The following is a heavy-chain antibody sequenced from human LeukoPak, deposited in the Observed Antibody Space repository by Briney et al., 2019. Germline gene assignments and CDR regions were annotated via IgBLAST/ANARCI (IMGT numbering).Heavy chain of an antibody. CDR1: GVTLSNYA. D-gene: IGHD1-26*01. J-gene: IGHJ2*01. CDR3: ANDRTVGASYWYFDL. Sequence: GGSLRLSCVASGVTLSNYAMSWARQAPGKGLEWVSGISSSGSGGNTYYADSVKGRFTISRDSSRNTLFLHMNTLRAEDTAIYYCANDRTVGASYWYFDLWGRGTLVTVSS. CDR2: ISSSGSGGNT. V-gene: IGHV3-23*01.